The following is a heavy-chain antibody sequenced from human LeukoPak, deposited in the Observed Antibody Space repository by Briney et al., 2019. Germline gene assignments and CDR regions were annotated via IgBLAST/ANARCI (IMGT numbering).Heavy chain of an antibody. D-gene: IGHD6-13*01. Sequence: PSETLSLTCTVSGGSISNHYWSWIRQPAGKGLEWIGRIYTSGTTHYNPSLKSRVTMSVDTSKNQFSLNLSSVTAADTAVYYCARFSSIAAAFDYWGLGTLVTVSS. V-gene: IGHV4-4*07. CDR3: ARFSSIAAAFDY. J-gene: IGHJ4*02. CDR1: GGSISNHY. CDR2: IYTSGTT.